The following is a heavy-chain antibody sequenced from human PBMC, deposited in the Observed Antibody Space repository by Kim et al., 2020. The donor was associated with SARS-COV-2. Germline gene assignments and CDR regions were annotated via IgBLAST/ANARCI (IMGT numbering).Heavy chain of an antibody. CDR2: INPNSGGT. Sequence: ASVKVSCKASGYTFTGYYMHWVRQAPGQGLEWMGRINPNSGGTNYAQKFQGRVTMTRDTSISTAYMELSRLRSDDTAVYYCARQDTAMADYYYYGMDVWGQGTTVTVSS. D-gene: IGHD5-18*01. CDR1: GYTFTGYY. V-gene: IGHV1-2*06. CDR3: ARQDTAMADYYYYGMDV. J-gene: IGHJ6*02.